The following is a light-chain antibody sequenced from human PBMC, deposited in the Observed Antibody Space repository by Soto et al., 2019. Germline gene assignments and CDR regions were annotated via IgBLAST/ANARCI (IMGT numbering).Light chain of an antibody. Sequence: DIQMTQSPSSLSASIGDRVTITCRASQGVTNYLAWYQQKPGKVPKLLIYAASTLQSGVPSRFSGSGSGTEFSLAISSLQPEDVAAYYCQKYNSAPWTFGQGTKVEIK. J-gene: IGKJ1*01. V-gene: IGKV1-27*01. CDR1: QGVTNY. CDR3: QKYNSAPWT. CDR2: AAS.